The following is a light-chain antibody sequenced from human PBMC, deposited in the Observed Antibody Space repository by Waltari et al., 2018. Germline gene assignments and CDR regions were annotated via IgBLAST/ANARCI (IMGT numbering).Light chain of an antibody. CDR3: QQSGSTGRT. Sequence: DIQMTQSPPSLSASVGDRVTITCRPSHSIDMSLNWFQQKPGKAPKPLVYAASSLRSGVPSRFSGSGSGTDLSIIISSLQPEDFATYYCQQSGSTGRTCGQGTRVEVK. CDR2: AAS. CDR1: HSIDMS. V-gene: IGKV1-39*01. J-gene: IGKJ1*01.